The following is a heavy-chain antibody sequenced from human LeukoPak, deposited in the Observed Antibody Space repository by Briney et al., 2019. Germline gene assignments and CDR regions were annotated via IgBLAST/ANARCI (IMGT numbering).Heavy chain of an antibody. CDR3: ARFGYDYVWGSYRSLYFDY. Sequence: PSETLSLTCAVYGGSFSGYYWSWIRQPPGKGLEWIGEINHSGSTNYNPSLKSRVTISVDTSKNQFSLKLSSVTAADTAVYYCARFGYDYVWGSYRSLYFDYWGQGTLVTVSS. CDR2: INHSGST. D-gene: IGHD3-16*02. CDR1: GGSFSGYY. J-gene: IGHJ4*02. V-gene: IGHV4-34*01.